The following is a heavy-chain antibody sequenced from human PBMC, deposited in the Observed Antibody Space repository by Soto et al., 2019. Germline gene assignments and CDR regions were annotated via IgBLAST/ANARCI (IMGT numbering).Heavy chain of an antibody. D-gene: IGHD3-10*01. CDR1: GYTFTAYY. J-gene: IGHJ4*02. V-gene: IGHV1-2*02. CDR2: MNPNSGGT. CDR3: ARKTDGSGTHPRAFYFDL. Sequence: QVQLVQSGAEVKKPGASVKVSCEASGYTFTAYYIHWVRQAPGQGLEWMGWMNPNSGGTNNAQKFQGRVTMTRDTSISTAYMELSSLRYDDTAVYYCARKTDGSGTHPRAFYFDLWGQGTLVTLSS.